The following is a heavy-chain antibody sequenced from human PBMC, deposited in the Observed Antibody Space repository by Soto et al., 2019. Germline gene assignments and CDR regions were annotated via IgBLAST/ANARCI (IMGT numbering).Heavy chain of an antibody. CDR1: GYTFSSYA. CDR2: ISAYNGNT. Sequence: QVQLVQSGAEVKKPGASVKVSCKASGYTFSSYAFSWVRQAPGQGLEWMGWISAYNGNTNNAKKFQGRVTMTTDTSTSTAYMELRSLRSDDTAVNYCARDVTPPDYWGQGSLVTFSS. CDR3: ARDVTPPDY. V-gene: IGHV1-18*01. J-gene: IGHJ4*02.